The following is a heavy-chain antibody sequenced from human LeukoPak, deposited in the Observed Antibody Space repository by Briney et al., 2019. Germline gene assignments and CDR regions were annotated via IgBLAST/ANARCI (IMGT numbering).Heavy chain of an antibody. D-gene: IGHD3-22*01. CDR1: GFTFSSYG. CDR2: ISGSGGST. CDR3: ARVGDSSGYYFGYYFDY. Sequence: GGTLRLSCAASGFTFSSYGMSWVRQAPGKGLEWVSAISGSGGSTYYADSVKGRFTISRDNAKNSLYLQMNSLRAEDTAVYYCARVGDSSGYYFGYYFDYWGQGTLVTVSS. V-gene: IGHV3-23*01. J-gene: IGHJ4*02.